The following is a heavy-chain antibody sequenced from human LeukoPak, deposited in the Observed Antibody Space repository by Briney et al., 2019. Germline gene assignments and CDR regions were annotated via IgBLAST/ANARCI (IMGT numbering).Heavy chain of an antibody. Sequence: PGGPLRLSCAASGFTFSSYAMSWVRQAPGKGLEWVSAISGSGGSTYYADSVKGRFTISRDNSKNTLYLQMNSLRAEDTAVYYCAKVGMATTGVDYWGQGTLVTVPS. CDR3: AKVGMATTGVDY. D-gene: IGHD5-24*01. CDR1: GFTFSSYA. J-gene: IGHJ4*02. CDR2: ISGSGGST. V-gene: IGHV3-23*01.